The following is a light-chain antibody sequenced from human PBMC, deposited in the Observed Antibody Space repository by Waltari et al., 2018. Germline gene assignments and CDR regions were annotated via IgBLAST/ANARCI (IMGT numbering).Light chain of an antibody. Sequence: IQMTQSPSSVSASVGDRVTLPCRASQDISRWLAWYQQKPGKAPKLLIYGASNLASGVPSRFSGSGSGTEFTLTVSSLQPEDFATYFCHQANTFPLTFGGGTNVEIK. CDR3: HQANTFPLT. J-gene: IGKJ4*01. CDR2: GAS. V-gene: IGKV1D-12*01. CDR1: QDISRW.